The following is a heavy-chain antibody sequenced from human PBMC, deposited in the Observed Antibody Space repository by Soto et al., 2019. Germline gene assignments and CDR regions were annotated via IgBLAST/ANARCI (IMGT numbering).Heavy chain of an antibody. Sequence: QLQLQESGPGLVKPSETLSLTCTVSGGSISSSSYYWGWIRQPPGKGLEWIGSIYYSGSTYYNPSLKSRVTISVDTSKNQFSLKLSSVTAADTAVYYCARHGEYDSSGYYYGWSARSFDYWGQGTLVTVSS. CDR1: GGSISSSSYY. J-gene: IGHJ4*02. CDR3: ARHGEYDSSGYYYGWSARSFDY. CDR2: IYYSGST. V-gene: IGHV4-39*01. D-gene: IGHD3-22*01.